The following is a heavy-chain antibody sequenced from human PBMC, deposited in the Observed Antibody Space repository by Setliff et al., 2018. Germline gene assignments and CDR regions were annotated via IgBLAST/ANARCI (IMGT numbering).Heavy chain of an antibody. Sequence: PGESLRLSCAASGFTFSSYWMSWVRQAPGKGLEWVANIKQDGSEKYYVDSVKGRFTISRDNAKNSLYLQMNSLRAEDAAVYYCARAKGAHYYGSGSQFDYWGQGTLVTVSS. D-gene: IGHD3-10*01. J-gene: IGHJ4*02. CDR3: ARAKGAHYYGSGSQFDY. CDR1: GFTFSSYW. V-gene: IGHV3-7*01. CDR2: IKQDGSEK.